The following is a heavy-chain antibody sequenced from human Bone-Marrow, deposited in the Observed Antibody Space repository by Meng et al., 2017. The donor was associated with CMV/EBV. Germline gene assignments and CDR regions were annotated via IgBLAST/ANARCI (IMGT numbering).Heavy chain of an antibody. V-gene: IGHV4-39*07. CDR2: IYYSGST. CDR3: ARGWKGGRLEYGMDV. J-gene: IGHJ6*02. Sequence: ESLKISCAASGFTFSSYSMNWVRQAPGKGLEWIGSIYYSGSTQYNPSLKSRLSISVDTSKNQFSLKLSSVTAADTAVYYCARGWKGGRLEYGMDVWGQGTTVTVSS. CDR1: GFTFSSYS. D-gene: IGHD1-1*01.